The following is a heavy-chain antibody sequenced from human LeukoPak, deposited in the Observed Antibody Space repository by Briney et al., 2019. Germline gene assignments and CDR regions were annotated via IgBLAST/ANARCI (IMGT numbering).Heavy chain of an antibody. CDR3: SRVRRDGYNPLDY. V-gene: IGHV4-59*08. CDR2: IYYPGST. J-gene: IGHJ4*02. D-gene: IGHD5-24*01. Sequence: ETLSLTCTVSGGSISSNYWSWIRQPPGKGLEWIGYIYYPGSTNYNPSLKSRVTISLDTSNKQFSLKLSSVTAADTAVYYCSRVRRDGYNPLDYWGQGTLVTVS. CDR1: GGSISSNY.